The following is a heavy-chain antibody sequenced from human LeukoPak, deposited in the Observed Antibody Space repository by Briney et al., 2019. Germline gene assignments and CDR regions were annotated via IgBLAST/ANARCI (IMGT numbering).Heavy chain of an antibody. D-gene: IGHD3-3*02. CDR1: GFTFSSYS. CDR2: IKQDGSEK. V-gene: IGHV3-7*01. Sequence: GGSLRLSCAASGFTFSSYSMSWVRQAPGKGLEWVANIKQDGSEKNYVDSVKGRFTISRDNAKNSLHLQMNSLRAEDTAVYYCARSRALEDPWGQGTLVTVSS. J-gene: IGHJ5*02. CDR3: ARSRALEDP.